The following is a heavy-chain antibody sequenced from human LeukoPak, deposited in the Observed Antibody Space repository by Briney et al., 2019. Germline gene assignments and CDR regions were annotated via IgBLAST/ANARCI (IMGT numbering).Heavy chain of an antibody. CDR3: ATEKSWFGDYYYGMDV. D-gene: IGHD3-10*01. Sequence: ASVNVSCTVSGYTLTELSMHWVRQAPGKGLEWMGGFDPEDGETIYAQKFQGRVTMTEDTSTDTAYMELSSLRSEDTAVYYCATEKSWFGDYYYGMDVWGQGTTVTVSS. CDR1: GYTLTELS. CDR2: FDPEDGET. J-gene: IGHJ6*02. V-gene: IGHV1-24*01.